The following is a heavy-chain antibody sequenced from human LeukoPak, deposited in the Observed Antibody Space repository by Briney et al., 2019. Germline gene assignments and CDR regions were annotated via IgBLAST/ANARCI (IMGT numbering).Heavy chain of an antibody. CDR2: ISSSGSTI. CDR1: GFTFSSYE. J-gene: IGHJ4*02. Sequence: GGSLRLSCAASGFTFSSYEMNWVRQAPGKGLEWVSYISSSGSTIYYADSVKGRFTISRDNAKNSLYLQMNSLRAEDTAVYYCARDLRTYNWKYYFDYWGQGTLVTVSS. CDR3: ARDLRTYNWKYYFDY. V-gene: IGHV3-48*03. D-gene: IGHD1-20*01.